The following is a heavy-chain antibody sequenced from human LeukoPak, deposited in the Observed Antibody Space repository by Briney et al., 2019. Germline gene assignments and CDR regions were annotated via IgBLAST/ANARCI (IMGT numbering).Heavy chain of an antibody. D-gene: IGHD5-12*01. CDR2: ISSSSTYI. CDR3: ARGDRSGGPYGMDV. V-gene: IGHV3-21*01. Sequence: GGSLRLSCAASGFTFSSYAMSWVRQAPGKGLEWVSSISSSSTYIYYADSVRGRLTISRDNAKNSLYLQMNSLRAEDTAVYYCARGDRSGGPYGMDVWGQGTTVTVSS. CDR1: GFTFSSYA. J-gene: IGHJ6*02.